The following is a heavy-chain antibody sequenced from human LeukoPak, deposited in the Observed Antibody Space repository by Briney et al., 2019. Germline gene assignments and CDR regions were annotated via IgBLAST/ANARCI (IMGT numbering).Heavy chain of an antibody. V-gene: IGHV4-30-4*08. Sequence: SETLSLTCTVSGGSISSGDYYWSWIRQPPGKGLEWIGYIYYSGSTYYNPSLKSRVTISVDTSKNQFSLKLSSVTAADTAVYYCARVIVPAVIYYYYYMDVWGKGTTVTVSS. CDR3: ARVIVPAVIYYYYYMDV. CDR2: IYYSGST. CDR1: GGSISSGDYY. J-gene: IGHJ6*03. D-gene: IGHD2-2*01.